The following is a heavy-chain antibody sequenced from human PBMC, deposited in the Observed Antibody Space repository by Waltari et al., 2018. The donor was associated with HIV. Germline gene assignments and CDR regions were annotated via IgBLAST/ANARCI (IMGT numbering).Heavy chain of an antibody. J-gene: IGHJ4*02. V-gene: IGHV1-46*01. CDR3: ARYAGKSGVFGYDTHFDY. D-gene: IGHD5-12*01. CDR2: INPSGGST. Sequence: QVQLVQSGAEVKKPGASVKVSCKASGYTFTSYYMHWVRQAPGQGLEWMGIINPSGGSTSYAQKFQGRVTMTRDTSTSTVYMELSSLRSEDTAVYYCARYAGKSGVFGYDTHFDYWGQGTLVTVSS. CDR1: GYTFTSYY.